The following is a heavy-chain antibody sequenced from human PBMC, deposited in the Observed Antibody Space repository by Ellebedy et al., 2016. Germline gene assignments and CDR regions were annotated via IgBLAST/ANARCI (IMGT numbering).Heavy chain of an antibody. J-gene: IGHJ6*02. CDR2: ISYDGSNK. Sequence: GESLKISXAASGFTVSSYGMHWVRQAPGKGLEWVTAISYDGSNKYYADSVKGRFTISRDNAKNSLYLQMNSLRAEDTAVYYCARDFRSYGMDVWGQGTTVTVSS. CDR1: GFTVSSYG. V-gene: IGHV3-33*05. CDR3: ARDFRSYGMDV.